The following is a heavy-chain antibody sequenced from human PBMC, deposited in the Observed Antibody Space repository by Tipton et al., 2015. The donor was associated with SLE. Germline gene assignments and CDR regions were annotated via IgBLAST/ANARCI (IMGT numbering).Heavy chain of an antibody. V-gene: IGHV1-18*01. Sequence: QVQLVQSGAEVKKAGASVKVSCKASGYSFTTYGISWVRQAPGQGLEWMGWINVNTGNTKYPQKFQGRVTVTTDTSARTAYMELRSLRSDDTAMYYCARTPLGGNDYWGQGTRVIVSS. CDR3: ARTPLGGNDY. CDR1: GYSFTTYG. J-gene: IGHJ4*02. CDR2: INVNTGNT. D-gene: IGHD2-15*01.